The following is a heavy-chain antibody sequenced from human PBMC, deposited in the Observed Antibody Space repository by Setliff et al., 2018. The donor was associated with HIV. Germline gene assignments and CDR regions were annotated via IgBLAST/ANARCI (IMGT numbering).Heavy chain of an antibody. Sequence: PSETLSLTCTVSGGSISSDDYFWGWVRQPPGKGLEWIGNIFHTGSTYYNPSLKSRLSISLDTSKNQFSLSLTSATAADTAVYFCARPRVGDDAFNIWSQGTLVTVSS. J-gene: IGHJ3*02. CDR3: ARPRVGDDAFNI. V-gene: IGHV4-39*01. CDR1: GGSISSDDYF. CDR2: IFHTGST.